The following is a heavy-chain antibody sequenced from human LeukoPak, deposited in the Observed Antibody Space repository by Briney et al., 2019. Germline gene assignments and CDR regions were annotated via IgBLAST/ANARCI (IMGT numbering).Heavy chain of an antibody. D-gene: IGHD4-17*01. V-gene: IGHV1-8*01. Sequence: ASVKVSCKASGYTFTSYDINWVRQATGQGLEWMGWMNPNSGNTGYAQKFQGRVTMTRNTSISTAYMELSRLRSDDTAVYYCARGPPKVTKNWFDPWGQGTLVTVSS. CDR3: ARGPPKVTKNWFDP. CDR1: GYTFTSYD. J-gene: IGHJ5*02. CDR2: MNPNSGNT.